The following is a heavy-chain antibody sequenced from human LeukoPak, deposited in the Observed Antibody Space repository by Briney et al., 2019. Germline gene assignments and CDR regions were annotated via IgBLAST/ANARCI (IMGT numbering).Heavy chain of an antibody. CDR1: GFSLSTSGMC. CDR3: ARMLYGDSVDYFDS. CDR2: FDWDDDE. V-gene: IGHV2-70*01. D-gene: IGHD4-17*01. Sequence: SGPTLVNPTQTLTLTCAFSGFSLSTSGMCVSWIRQPPGKALEWLALFDWDDDEYYSTSLKTRLTISKDTSKNQVVLTMTNMDPVDTATYYCARMLYGDSVDYFDSWGQGTLVTVSS. J-gene: IGHJ4*02.